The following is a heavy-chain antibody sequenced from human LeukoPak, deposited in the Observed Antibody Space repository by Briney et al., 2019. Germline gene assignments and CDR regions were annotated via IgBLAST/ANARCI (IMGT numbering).Heavy chain of an antibody. D-gene: IGHD2-15*01. CDR1: GGSISSSSYY. CDR2: IYYSGST. Sequence: PSETLSLTCTVSGGSISSSSYYWGWIRQPPGKGLEWLGSIYYSGSTYYNPSLKSRVTISVDTSKNQFSLKLSSVTAADTAVYYCARLFEYCSGGSCYSGAFDIWGQGTMVTVSS. J-gene: IGHJ3*02. CDR3: ARLFEYCSGGSCYSGAFDI. V-gene: IGHV4-39*01.